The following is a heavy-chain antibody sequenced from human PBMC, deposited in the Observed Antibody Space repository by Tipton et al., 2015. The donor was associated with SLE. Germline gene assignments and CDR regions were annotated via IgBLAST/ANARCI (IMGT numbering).Heavy chain of an antibody. CDR2: ISHSGRT. J-gene: IGHJ5*02. CDR3: ARTMTRPLMWFDP. V-gene: IGHV4-31*03. Sequence: TLSLTCTVSGGSISSGGYYWSWIRQHPGKGLEWIGYISHSGRTGYNPSLKSRVTISVDTSKNQFSLKLSSVTAADTAVYYCARTMTRPLMWFDPWGQGTLVTVSS. CDR1: GGSISSGGYY. D-gene: IGHD3-3*01.